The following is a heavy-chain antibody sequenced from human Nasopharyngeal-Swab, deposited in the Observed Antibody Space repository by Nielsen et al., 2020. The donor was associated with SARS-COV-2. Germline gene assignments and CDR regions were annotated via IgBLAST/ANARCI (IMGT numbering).Heavy chain of an antibody. CDR3: AREETSLGKMDV. Sequence: SVKVSCKASVGTFSSYAISWVRQAPGQGLEWMGGIIPIFVTANYAQKFQGRVTITADESTSTAYMELSSLRSEDTAVYYCAREETSLGKMDVWGKGTTVTVSS. D-gene: IGHD6-6*01. CDR2: IIPIFVTA. CDR1: VGTFSSYA. J-gene: IGHJ6*04. V-gene: IGHV1-69*13.